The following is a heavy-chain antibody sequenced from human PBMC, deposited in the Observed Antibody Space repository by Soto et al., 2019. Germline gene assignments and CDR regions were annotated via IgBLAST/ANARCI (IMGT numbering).Heavy chain of an antibody. D-gene: IGHD6-6*01. Sequence: GGSLRLSCAASGFTLSGYAMDWVRQAPGKGLEYVSGISSNGVGTYYANSVQGRFTISRDNSKNTVYLQMGSLRPEDMAVYYCARRARPDFYYLAVWGKGTTVTVSS. V-gene: IGHV3-64*01. CDR1: GFTLSGYA. CDR2: ISSNGVGT. J-gene: IGHJ6*03. CDR3: ARRARPDFYYLAV.